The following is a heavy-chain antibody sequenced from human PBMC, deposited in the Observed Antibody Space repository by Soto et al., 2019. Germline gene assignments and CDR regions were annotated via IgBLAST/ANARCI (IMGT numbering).Heavy chain of an antibody. CDR1: GFTFDDYA. D-gene: IGHD5-12*01. Sequence: GGSLRLSCAASGFTFDDYAMHWVRQAPGKGLEWVSGISWNSGSIGYTDSVKGRFTNPRDNAKNSLYLQMNSLRAEDTALYYCAKDPWNIVATVYFDYWGQGTLVTVSS. CDR3: AKDPWNIVATVYFDY. V-gene: IGHV3-9*01. J-gene: IGHJ4*02. CDR2: ISWNSGSI.